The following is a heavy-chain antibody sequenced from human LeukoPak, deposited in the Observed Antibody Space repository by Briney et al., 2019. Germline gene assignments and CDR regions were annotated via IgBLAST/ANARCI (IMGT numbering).Heavy chain of an antibody. Sequence: PSETLSLTCIVSGYSISSGYYWSWIRQPPGKGLEWIGYIFYSGSTNYNPSLKSRVTISVDTSKNQFSLKLSSVTAADTAVYYCARVYYSNSYDYWYFDLWGRGTLVTVSS. CDR2: IFYSGST. D-gene: IGHD6-13*01. CDR3: ARVYYSNSYDYWYFDL. CDR1: GYSISSGYY. J-gene: IGHJ2*01. V-gene: IGHV4-61*01.